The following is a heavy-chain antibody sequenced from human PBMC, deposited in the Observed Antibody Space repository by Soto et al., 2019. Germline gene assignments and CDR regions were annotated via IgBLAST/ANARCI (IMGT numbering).Heavy chain of an antibody. D-gene: IGHD3-22*01. Sequence: QVQLQESGPGLVKASETLSLSCTVSGHSISADYWSWIRQPAGKRLAWIGRVDVSGNTNYNPSLKSRVTMSVDTSKNQFFLKVRSVTAADTAMYFCARDVGGSVVPHWFDPWGQGALVTVSS. J-gene: IGHJ5*02. CDR1: GHSISADY. CDR2: VDVSGNT. CDR3: ARDVGGSVVPHWFDP. V-gene: IGHV4-4*07.